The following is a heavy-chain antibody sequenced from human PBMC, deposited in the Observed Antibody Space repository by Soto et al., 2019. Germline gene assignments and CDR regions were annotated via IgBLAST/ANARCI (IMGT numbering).Heavy chain of an antibody. V-gene: IGHV4-34*01. CDR2: IKHSGTA. Sequence: KPSETLSLTCAVYGGSFSDYYWNWIRQPPGKGLDWIGEIKHSGTANYNPSLKSRVTVSVDTSRNQFSLKLRSVTAADTAVYYCARGVSNYYGSVAYYKRFFDYWGQGALVTVSS. D-gene: IGHD3-10*01. CDR1: GGSFSDYY. J-gene: IGHJ4*02. CDR3: ARGVSNYYGSVAYYKRFFDY.